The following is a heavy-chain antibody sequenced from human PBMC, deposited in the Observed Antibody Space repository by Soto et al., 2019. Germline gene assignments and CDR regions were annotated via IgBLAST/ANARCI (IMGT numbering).Heavy chain of an antibody. D-gene: IGHD3-22*01. V-gene: IGHV3-23*01. Sequence: GGSLRLSCAASGFTFSSYAMSWVRQAPGKGLEWVSAISGSGGSTYYADSVKGRFTISRDNSKNTLYLQMNSLRAEDTAVYYCARVGPWVPYYYDSSPYTFENWFDPWGQGTLVTVSS. J-gene: IGHJ5*02. CDR2: ISGSGGST. CDR1: GFTFSSYA. CDR3: ARVGPWVPYYYDSSPYTFENWFDP.